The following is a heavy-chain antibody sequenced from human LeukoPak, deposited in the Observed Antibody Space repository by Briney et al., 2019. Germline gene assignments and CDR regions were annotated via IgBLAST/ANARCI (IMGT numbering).Heavy chain of an antibody. V-gene: IGHV4-39*02. D-gene: IGHD1-14*01. CDR3: AIYDRDEAWFGP. J-gene: IGHJ5*02. Sequence: PSETMSLTCTVSGGSISRHTLYWAWIRQTPGKGLEWIGSIFYSGSTYYNPSLESRVTISGDTSKNHFSLKLSSLTAADTAVYYCAIYDRDEAWFGPWGQGARLTVSS. CDR1: GGSISRHTLY. CDR2: IFYSGST.